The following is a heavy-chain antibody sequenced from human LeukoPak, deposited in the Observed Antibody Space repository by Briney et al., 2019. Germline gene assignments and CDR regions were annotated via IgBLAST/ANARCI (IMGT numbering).Heavy chain of an antibody. D-gene: IGHD3-16*01. CDR2: INPSGGST. V-gene: IGHV1-46*01. Sequence: ASVKVSCKASGYTFTSYFVHWVRQAPGQGLEWMGIINPSGGSTSYTQKFQGRVAMTRDTSTSTVYMELSSLRSEDTAVYYCARDHLITPGLDPWGQGTLVTVSS. CDR1: GYTFTSYF. CDR3: ARDHLITPGLDP. J-gene: IGHJ5*02.